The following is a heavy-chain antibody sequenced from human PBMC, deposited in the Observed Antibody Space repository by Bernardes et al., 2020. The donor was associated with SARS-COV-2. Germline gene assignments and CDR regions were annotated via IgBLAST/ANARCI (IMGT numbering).Heavy chain of an antibody. D-gene: IGHD2-2*01. V-gene: IGHV4-39*07. Sequence: SEPLSLTCTVSGGSISSGSYYWGWLLQPPGKGLEWIGSIYYSGITYYNPSLKSRVTISVDTSKNQFSLKLSSVTAADTAVYYCAKDKGTGSTEPSDYWGQGTLVTVSS. J-gene: IGHJ4*02. CDR3: AKDKGTGSTEPSDY. CDR2: IYYSGIT. CDR1: GGSISSGSYY.